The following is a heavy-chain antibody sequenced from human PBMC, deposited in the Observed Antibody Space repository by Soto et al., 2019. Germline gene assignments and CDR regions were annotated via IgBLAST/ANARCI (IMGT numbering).Heavy chain of an antibody. CDR1: GGSISSGGYS. J-gene: IGHJ6*02. CDR2: IYHSGST. CDR3: ARGLGITMVRGVHYYYYGMDV. Sequence: PSETLSLTCAVSGGSISSGGYSWSWIRQPPGKGLECIGYIYHSGSTYYNPSLKSRVTISVDTSKNQFSLKLSSVTAADTAVYYCARGLGITMVRGVHYYYYGMDVWGQGTTVTVSS. D-gene: IGHD3-10*01. V-gene: IGHV4-30-2*01.